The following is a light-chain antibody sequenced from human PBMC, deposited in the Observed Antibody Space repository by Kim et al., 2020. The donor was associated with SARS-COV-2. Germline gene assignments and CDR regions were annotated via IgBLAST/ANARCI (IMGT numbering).Light chain of an antibody. V-gene: IGKV1-8*01. CDR2: AAS. CDR3: QQYYSYPPT. Sequence: AIRMTQSPSSFSASTGDRVTITCRASQGISSYLAWYQQKPGKAPKLLIYAASTLQSVVPSRFSGSGSGTDFTLTISCLQSEDFATYYCQQYYSYPPTFGQGTKLEI. CDR1: QGISSY. J-gene: IGKJ1*01.